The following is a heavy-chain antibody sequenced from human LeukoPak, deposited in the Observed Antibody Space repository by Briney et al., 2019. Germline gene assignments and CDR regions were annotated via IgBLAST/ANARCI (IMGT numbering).Heavy chain of an antibody. CDR1: GGSISSGGYS. J-gene: IGHJ6*02. CDR2: IYHSGST. V-gene: IGHV4-30-2*01. Sequence: PSQTLSLTCAVSGGSISSGGYSWSWIRQPPGKGLEWIGYIYHSGSTNYNPSLKSRVTISVDTSKNQFSLKLSSVTAADTAVYYCARGHRGSGWLSYYYYYGMDVWGQGTTVTVSS. CDR3: ARGHRGSGWLSYYYYYGMDV. D-gene: IGHD6-19*01.